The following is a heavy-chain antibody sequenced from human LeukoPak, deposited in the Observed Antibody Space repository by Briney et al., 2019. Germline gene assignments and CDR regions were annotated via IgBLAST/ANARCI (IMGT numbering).Heavy chain of an antibody. Sequence: GGSLRLSCAASGFTFVNYAMSWVRQALGKGLEWVSAVVGNGGTTFYADSVKGRFTISRDNSKKMVYLQIYSLRAEDTAVYYCAKARLSTGWAYNDYWGPGTLVTVSS. CDR3: AKARLSTGWAYNDY. V-gene: IGHV3-23*01. J-gene: IGHJ4*02. D-gene: IGHD6-19*01. CDR1: GFTFVNYA. CDR2: VVGNGGTT.